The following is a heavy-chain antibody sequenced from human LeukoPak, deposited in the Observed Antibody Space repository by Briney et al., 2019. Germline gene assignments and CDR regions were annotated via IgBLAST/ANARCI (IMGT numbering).Heavy chain of an antibody. J-gene: IGHJ3*02. Sequence: SETLSLTCTVSGGSISSYYWSWIRQPAGKGLERIGRIYTSGSTNYNPSLKSRVTMSVDTSKNQFSLKLSSVTAADTAVYYCARDVLWFGELTAFDIWGQGTMVTVSS. CDR1: GGSISSYY. CDR3: ARDVLWFGELTAFDI. D-gene: IGHD3-10*01. V-gene: IGHV4-4*07. CDR2: IYTSGST.